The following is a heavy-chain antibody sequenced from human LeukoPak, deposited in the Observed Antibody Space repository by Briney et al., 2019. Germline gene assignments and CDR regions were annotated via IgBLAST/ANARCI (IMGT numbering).Heavy chain of an antibody. CDR3: AGGRRYFDWLFPGPFDY. CDR1: GGSFSGYY. D-gene: IGHD3-9*01. Sequence: PSETLSLTCAVYGGSFSGYYWSWIRQPPGKGLEWIGEINHSGSTNYNPSLKSRVTISVDTSKNQFSLKLSSVTAADTAVYYCAGGRRYFDWLFPGPFDYWGQGTLVTVSS. J-gene: IGHJ4*02. CDR2: INHSGST. V-gene: IGHV4-34*01.